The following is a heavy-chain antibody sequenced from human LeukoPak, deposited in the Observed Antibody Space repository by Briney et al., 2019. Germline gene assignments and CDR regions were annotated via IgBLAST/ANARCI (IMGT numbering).Heavy chain of an antibody. J-gene: IGHJ5*02. CDR2: INPSGGST. Sequence: ASVKVSCKASGYTFTSYYMHWVRQAPGQGLEWMGIINPSGGSTSYAQKFQGRVTMTRDTPTSTVYMELSSLRSEDTAVYYCARDTTPGVGPKRGSHWFDPWGQGTLVTVSS. CDR3: ARDTTPGVGPKRGSHWFDP. CDR1: GYTFTSYY. D-gene: IGHD1-14*01. V-gene: IGHV1-46*01.